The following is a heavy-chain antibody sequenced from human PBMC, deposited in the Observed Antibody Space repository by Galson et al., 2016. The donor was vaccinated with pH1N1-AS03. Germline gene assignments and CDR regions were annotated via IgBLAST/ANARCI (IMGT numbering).Heavy chain of an antibody. J-gene: IGHJ4*02. CDR2: FSWDGVTT. V-gene: IGHV3-43*01. D-gene: IGHD2-15*01. CDR1: GFTFHDYT. Sequence: SLRLSCAASGFTFHDYTMHWVRQVPGKGLEWVSLFSWDGVTTFYADSVKGRFAISRDNSQNSLYLQMNRLRIEDTAFYYCAKERNRIIDSWGQGTLVTVSS. CDR3: AKERNRIIDS.